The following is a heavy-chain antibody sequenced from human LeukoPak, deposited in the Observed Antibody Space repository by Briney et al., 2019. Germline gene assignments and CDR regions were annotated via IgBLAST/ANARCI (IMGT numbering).Heavy chain of an antibody. D-gene: IGHD2-15*01. J-gene: IGHJ3*02. V-gene: IGHV3-7*01. Sequence: GGSLRLSCAASGFTFDDYGMSWVRQAPGKGLEWVASMKGDGSVKHFLDSVEGRFTISRDNAKNSLYLQMNSLRAEDTAVYYCARWDAYCSGGRCYSGDFAFDIWGQGTMVTVSS. CDR1: GFTFDDYG. CDR2: MKGDGSVK. CDR3: ARWDAYCSGGRCYSGDFAFDI.